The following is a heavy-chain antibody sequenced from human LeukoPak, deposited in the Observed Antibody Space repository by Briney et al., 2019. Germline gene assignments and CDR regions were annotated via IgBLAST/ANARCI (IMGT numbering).Heavy chain of an antibody. CDR3: ARTAMVTYYFDY. Sequence: PGGSLRLSCAASGFTFSSYGMVWVRQAPGKGLEYVSGITSNGGTTYYGNSVKGRFTISRDNSKDTLYLQMGGLRTEDMAVYYCARTAMVTYYFDYWGQGTLVTVSS. D-gene: IGHD5-18*01. V-gene: IGHV3-64*01. CDR2: ITSNGGTT. J-gene: IGHJ4*02. CDR1: GFTFSSYG.